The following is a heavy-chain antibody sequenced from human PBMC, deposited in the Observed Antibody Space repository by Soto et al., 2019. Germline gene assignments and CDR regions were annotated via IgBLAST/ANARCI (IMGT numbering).Heavy chain of an antibody. CDR3: AHGYGGNYYRCYFGC. D-gene: IGHD1-26*01. J-gene: IGHJ4*02. Sequence: SGPTLVNPTQTLTLTCTYSGFSLTTSGAGVGWIRQPPGKALEWLALISWKDDKRYNPGLESRLTITKDTSKNQVILTPTNMDPVDTATYFCAHGYGGNYYRCYFGCWGQGTMVAVSS. CDR2: ISWKDDK. V-gene: IGHV2-5*01. CDR1: GFSLTTSGAG.